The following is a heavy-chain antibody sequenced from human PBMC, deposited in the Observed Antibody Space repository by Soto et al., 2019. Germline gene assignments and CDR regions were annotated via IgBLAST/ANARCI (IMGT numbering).Heavy chain of an antibody. D-gene: IGHD3-10*01. J-gene: IGHJ4*02. CDR2: ISGSGGST. CDR3: AKDPPGQVDGSGSAHFDY. V-gene: IGHV3-23*01. Sequence: GGSLRLSCAASGFTFSSYAMSWVRQAPGKGLEWVSAISGSGGSTYYADSVKGRFTISRDNSKNTLYLQMNSLRAEDTAVYYCAKDPPGQVDGSGSAHFDYWGQGTLVTVSS. CDR1: GFTFSSYA.